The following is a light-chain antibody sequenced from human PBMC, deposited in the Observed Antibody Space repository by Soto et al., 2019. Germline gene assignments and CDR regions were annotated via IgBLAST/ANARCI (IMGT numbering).Light chain of an antibody. CDR3: QHYNNWPPDT. CDR2: AAS. Sequence: RVMTQSPDTLSVSPGERATLSCRASETVRSNLAWYQQKPGQAPRLLIYAASTRATGIPDRFSGTGSGTDFTLTISSLQSEDFAVYYCQHYNNWPPDTLGQGTKVDIK. J-gene: IGKJ2*01. CDR1: ETVRSN. V-gene: IGKV3D-15*01.